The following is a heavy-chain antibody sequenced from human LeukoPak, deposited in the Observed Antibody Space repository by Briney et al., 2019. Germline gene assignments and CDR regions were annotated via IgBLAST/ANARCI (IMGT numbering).Heavy chain of an antibody. V-gene: IGHV4-59*01. J-gene: IGHJ5*02. D-gene: IGHD5-24*01. CDR1: GGSISSYY. CDR2: IYYSGST. CDR3: ARARDGHINNWFDP. Sequence: SETLSLTCTVSGGSISSYYWSWIRQPPGKGLEWIGYIYYSGSTEYNPSLKSRVTISGDTSKNQFSLKMSSVTAADTAVYYCARARDGHINNWFDPWGQGTLVTVSS.